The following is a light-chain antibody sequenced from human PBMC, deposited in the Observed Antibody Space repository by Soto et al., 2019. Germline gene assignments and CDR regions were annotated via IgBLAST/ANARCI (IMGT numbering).Light chain of an antibody. J-gene: IGKJ1*01. CDR1: QSINNW. CDR2: DVS. Sequence: DIQMTQSPSTLSASVGDRVTITCRASQSINNWLAWYQEKPGRAPKLLIYDVSNLESGVPSRFSGGGSGTEFTLTISRLQPDDFATYYCQQHISYPLTFGQGTKVEIK. CDR3: QQHISYPLT. V-gene: IGKV1-5*01.